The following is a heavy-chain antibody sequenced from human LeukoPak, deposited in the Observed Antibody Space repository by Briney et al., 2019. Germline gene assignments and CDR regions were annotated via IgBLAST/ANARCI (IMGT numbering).Heavy chain of an antibody. D-gene: IGHD5-24*01. CDR3: ARGGDGYNYDTRAEYFQH. Sequence: SETLSLTCTVSGGSISSYYWSWIRQPPGKGLEWIGYIYYSGSTNYNPSLKSRVTISVDTSKNQFSLKLSSVTAADTAVYYCARGGDGYNYDTRAEYFQHWGQGTLVTVSS. CDR2: IYYSGST. CDR1: GGSISSYY. J-gene: IGHJ1*01. V-gene: IGHV4-59*01.